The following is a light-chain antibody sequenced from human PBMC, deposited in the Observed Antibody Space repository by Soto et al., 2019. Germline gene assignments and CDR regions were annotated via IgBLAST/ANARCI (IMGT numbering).Light chain of an antibody. CDR3: VRFARLPRT. CDR2: QIS. CDR1: QSLVYSDGNTY. Sequence: DIVLTQTPLSSPVTLGQPASISCRSSQSLVYSDGNTYLSWLQQRPGQPPRLLLYQISNRCSGATHRFSGRGVGTEFALKISSGEAGDGGVYSCVRFARLPRTFGQGKKVEIK. V-gene: IGKV2-24*01. J-gene: IGKJ1*01.